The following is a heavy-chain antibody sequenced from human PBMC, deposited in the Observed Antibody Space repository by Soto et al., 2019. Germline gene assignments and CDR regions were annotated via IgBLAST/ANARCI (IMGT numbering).Heavy chain of an antibody. V-gene: IGHV4-39*01. CDR2: IYYSGST. CDR1: GGSISSSSYY. CDR3: ASPGYPLLLRSYYYMDV. Sequence: PSETLSLTCTVSGGSISSSSYYWGWIRQPPGKGLEWIGNIYYSGSTYYSPSLKSRVTISVDTSKNQFSLKLSSVTAADTGVYYCASPGYPLLLRSYYYMDVWGKGTTVTVSS. D-gene: IGHD1-26*01. J-gene: IGHJ6*03.